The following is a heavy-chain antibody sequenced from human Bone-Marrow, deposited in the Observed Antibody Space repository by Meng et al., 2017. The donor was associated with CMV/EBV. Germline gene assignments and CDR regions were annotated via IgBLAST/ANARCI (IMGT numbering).Heavy chain of an antibody. CDR1: GFTFSDYY. D-gene: IGHD2-15*01. J-gene: IGHJ6*01. V-gene: IGHV3-11*04. Sequence: GESLKISCAASGFTFSDYYMSWIRQAPGKGLEWVSYISSSGSTIYYADSVKGRFTISRDNAKNSLYLQMDILRAEDTAVYYCATYLGHCESGACQPQYYGMDVWGQGTTVTVSS. CDR2: ISSSGSTI. CDR3: ATYLGHCESGACQPQYYGMDV.